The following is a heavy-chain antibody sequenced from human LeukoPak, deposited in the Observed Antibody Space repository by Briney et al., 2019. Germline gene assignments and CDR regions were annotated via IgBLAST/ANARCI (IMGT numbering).Heavy chain of an antibody. V-gene: IGHV4-59*01. Sequence: SETLSLTCTVSGGSISSYCWSWIRQPPGKGLEWIGYIYYSGSTNYNPSPKSRVTISVDTSKNQFSLKLSSVTAADTAVYYCARGYSSGFIDYWGQGTLVTVSS. J-gene: IGHJ4*02. CDR1: GGSISSYC. CDR2: IYYSGST. D-gene: IGHD6-19*01. CDR3: ARGYSSGFIDY.